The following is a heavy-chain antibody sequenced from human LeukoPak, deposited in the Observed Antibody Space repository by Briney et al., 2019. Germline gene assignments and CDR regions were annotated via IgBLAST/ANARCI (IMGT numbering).Heavy chain of an antibody. CDR1: GFTFSSYA. D-gene: IGHD6-19*01. Sequence: GGSLRLSCAASGFTFSSYAMSWVRQAPGKGLEWVSAISGSGGSTYYADSVKGRFTISRDNSKNTLYLQMNGLRAEDTAVYYCAKDIASLVAGSFSGFDYWGQGTLVTVSS. V-gene: IGHV3-23*01. CDR2: ISGSGGST. J-gene: IGHJ4*02. CDR3: AKDIASLVAGSFSGFDY.